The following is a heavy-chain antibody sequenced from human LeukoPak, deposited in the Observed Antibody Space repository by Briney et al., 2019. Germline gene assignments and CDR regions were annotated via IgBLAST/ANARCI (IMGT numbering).Heavy chain of an antibody. Sequence: SETLSLTCTVSGGSISSSSYYWGWIRQPPGKGLEWIGSIYYSGSTYYNPSLKSRVTISVDTSKNQFSLKLSSVTAADTAVYYCARGLYNYGHGDYWGQGTLVTVSS. CDR3: ARGLYNYGHGDY. CDR2: IYYSGST. J-gene: IGHJ4*02. D-gene: IGHD5-18*01. CDR1: GGSISSSSYY. V-gene: IGHV4-39*01.